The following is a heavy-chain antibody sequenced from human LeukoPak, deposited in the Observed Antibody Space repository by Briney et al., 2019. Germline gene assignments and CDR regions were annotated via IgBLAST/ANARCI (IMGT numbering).Heavy chain of an antibody. CDR3: ARAAAVAEKGDYYYMDV. CDR1: GGTFSSYA. CDR2: IIPIFGTA. Sequence: SVKVSCKASGGTFSSYAISWVRQAPGQGLEWMGGIIPIFGTANYAQKFQGRVTITADESTSTAYMELSSLRSEDTAVYCCARAAAVAEKGDYYYMDVWGKGTTVTVSS. J-gene: IGHJ6*03. D-gene: IGHD6-19*01. V-gene: IGHV1-69*01.